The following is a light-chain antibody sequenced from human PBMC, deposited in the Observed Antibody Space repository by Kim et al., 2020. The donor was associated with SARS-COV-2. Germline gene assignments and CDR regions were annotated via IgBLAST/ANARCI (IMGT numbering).Light chain of an antibody. CDR3: QVWDSSSDHPYV. CDR1: NIGSKS. Sequence: PGKTARISCGGNNIGSKSVHWYQQKPGQAPVLVIYYDSDRPSGIPERFSGSNSGNTATLTISRVEAGDEADYYCQVWDSSSDHPYVFGTGTKVTVL. V-gene: IGLV3-21*04. CDR2: YDS. J-gene: IGLJ1*01.